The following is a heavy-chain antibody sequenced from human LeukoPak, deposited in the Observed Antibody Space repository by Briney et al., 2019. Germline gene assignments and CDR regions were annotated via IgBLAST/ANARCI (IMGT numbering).Heavy chain of an antibody. Sequence: SVKVSCKVSGYTLTELSMHWLRQASGKGLEWMGGCDTEDGKTLYSQKFQVRVTMTEDTSTDTAYMELSSVRSEDTAVYYCATATGSIYYYFDYWGQGTLVTVSS. V-gene: IGHV1-24*01. D-gene: IGHD1-1*01. CDR2: CDTEDGKT. CDR3: ATATGSIYYYFDY. J-gene: IGHJ4*02. CDR1: GYTLTELS.